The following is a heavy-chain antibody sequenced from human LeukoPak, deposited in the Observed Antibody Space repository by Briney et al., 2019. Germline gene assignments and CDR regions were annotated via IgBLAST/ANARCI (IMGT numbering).Heavy chain of an antibody. CDR3: VSLVRGIPY. CDR1: GYTFTSYN. D-gene: IGHD3-10*01. CDR2: MNPNSGDA. J-gene: IGHJ4*02. V-gene: IGHV1-8*01. Sequence: ASVKVSCKASGYTFTSYNMNWVRQAPGQGLDWMGWMNPNSGDAGSVQKFQGRVSMTRNTSITTAYLELSSLKSEDTAMYYCVSLVRGIPYWGQGTLITVSS.